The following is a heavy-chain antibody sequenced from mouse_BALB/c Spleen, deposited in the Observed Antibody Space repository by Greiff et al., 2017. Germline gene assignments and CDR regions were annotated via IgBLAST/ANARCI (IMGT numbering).Heavy chain of an antibody. J-gene: IGHJ3*01. V-gene: IGHV1-9*01. CDR3: ARRPYGCVFAY. D-gene: IGHD2-10*02. Sequence: VKLMESGAELMKPGASVKISCKATGYTFSSYWIEWVKQRPGHGLEWIGEILPGSGSTNYNEKFKGKATFTADTSSNTVYMQLSSLTSEDSAVYYCARRPYGCVFAYWGQGTLVTVSA. CDR2: ILPGSGST. CDR1: GYTFSSYW.